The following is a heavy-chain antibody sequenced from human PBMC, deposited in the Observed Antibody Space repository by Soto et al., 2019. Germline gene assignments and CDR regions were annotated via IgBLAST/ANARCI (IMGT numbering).Heavy chain of an antibody. CDR2: ISYDGSNK. Sequence: QVQLVESGGGVVQPGRSLRLSCAASGFTFSSYAMHWVRQAPGKGLEWVAVISYDGSNKYYADSVKGRFTISRDNSKNTLYLQMNSLRAEDTAVYYCARVWTIFGVTGAFDIWGQGTMVTVSS. D-gene: IGHD3-3*01. CDR3: ARVWTIFGVTGAFDI. V-gene: IGHV3-30-3*01. J-gene: IGHJ3*02. CDR1: GFTFSSYA.